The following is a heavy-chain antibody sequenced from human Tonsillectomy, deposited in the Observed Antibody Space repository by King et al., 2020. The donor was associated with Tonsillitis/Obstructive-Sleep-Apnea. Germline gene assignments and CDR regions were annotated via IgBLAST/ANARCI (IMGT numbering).Heavy chain of an antibody. CDR2: INHSGST. J-gene: IGHJ6*03. CDR1: GGSFSGYY. V-gene: IGHV4-34*01. CDR3: ARGFLRGYMDV. Sequence: VQLQQWGAGLLKPSEPLSLTCTVFGGSFSGYYWSWIRQPPEKGLEWIGEINHSGSTNYNPSLKSRVTISVDTSKNQFSLKLSSVTAADTAVYYCARGFLRGYMDVWGKGTKVTASS.